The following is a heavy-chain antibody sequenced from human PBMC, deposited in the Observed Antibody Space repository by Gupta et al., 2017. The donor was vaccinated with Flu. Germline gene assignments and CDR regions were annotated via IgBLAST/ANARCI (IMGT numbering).Heavy chain of an antibody. J-gene: IGHJ4*02. CDR1: GGSISNGNW. Sequence: QVQLQESGPRLVKPSGTLSLTCAVSGGSISNGNWWNWVRQPPGKGLEWIGEIYHSGTTNYNPSLKSRVSISVDKSKNQFSLKVSSVTAADTAVYDGARNGDYVIDYWGQGTLVTVSS. D-gene: IGHD4-17*01. CDR3: ARNGDYVIDY. CDR2: IYHSGTT. V-gene: IGHV4-4*02.